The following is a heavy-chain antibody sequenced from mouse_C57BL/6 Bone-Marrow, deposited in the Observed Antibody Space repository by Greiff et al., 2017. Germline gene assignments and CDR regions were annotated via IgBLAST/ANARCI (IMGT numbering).Heavy chain of an antibody. D-gene: IGHD3-3*01. CDR2: IWRGGST. J-gene: IGHJ1*03. CDR1: GFSLTSYG. V-gene: IGHV2-2*01. CDR3: ARGWYWYFDV. Sequence: VKLMESGPGLVQPSQSLSITCTVSGFSLTSYGVHWVRQSPGKGLEWLGVIWRGGSTDYNAAFISRLSISKDNSKSQVFFKMNSLQADDTAIYYCARGWYWYFDVWGTGTTVTVSS.